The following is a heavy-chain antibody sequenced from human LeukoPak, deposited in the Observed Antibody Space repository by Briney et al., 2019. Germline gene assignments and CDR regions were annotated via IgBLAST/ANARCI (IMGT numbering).Heavy chain of an antibody. J-gene: IGHJ4*02. Sequence: SETLSLTCAVYGGSFSGYYWSWIRQPPGKGLEWVGEINHSGSTNYNPSLKSRVTISVDTSKNQFSLKLSSVTAADTAVYYCARVHSGRYPLDYWGQGTLVTVSS. CDR3: ARVHSGRYPLDY. D-gene: IGHD6-19*01. V-gene: IGHV4-34*01. CDR1: GGSFSGYY. CDR2: INHSGST.